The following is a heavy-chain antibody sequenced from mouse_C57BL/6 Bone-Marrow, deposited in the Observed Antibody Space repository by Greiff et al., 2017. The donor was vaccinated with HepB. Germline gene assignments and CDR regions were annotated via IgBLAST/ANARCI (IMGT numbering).Heavy chain of an antibody. CDR1: GYTFTSYW. J-gene: IGHJ4*01. CDR3: ARGGCYYAMDY. Sequence: QVQLQQPGAELVKPGASVKMSCKASGYTFTSYWITWVKQRPGQGLEWIGDIYPGSGSTNYNEKFKSKATLTVDTSSSKAYMQLSSLTSEDSAVYYCARGGCYYAMDYWGQGTSVTVSS. V-gene: IGHV1-55*01. CDR2: IYPGSGST.